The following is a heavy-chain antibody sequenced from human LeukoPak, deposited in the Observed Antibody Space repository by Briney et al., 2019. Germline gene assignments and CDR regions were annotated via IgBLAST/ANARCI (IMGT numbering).Heavy chain of an antibody. J-gene: IGHJ4*01. CDR1: GYPITRGYF. Sequence: PSVPLSLPCTVSGYPITRGYFWGWIRQSPGNGLGWIASMIHSGSTYYNPSLKSRDTMSVDTSKYQFSLNVSSVTAADTPVYYCAREETPPLWGADDWGQGTLVTASS. CDR2: MIHSGST. V-gene: IGHV4-38-2*02. D-gene: IGHD3-16*01. CDR3: AREETPPLWGADD.